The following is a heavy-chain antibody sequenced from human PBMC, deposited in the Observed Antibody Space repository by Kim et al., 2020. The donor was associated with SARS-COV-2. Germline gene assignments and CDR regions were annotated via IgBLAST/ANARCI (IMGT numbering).Heavy chain of an antibody. J-gene: IGHJ4*02. D-gene: IGHD1-26*01. CDR3: VKGGGYANPFDC. CDR1: GGSISNYY. V-gene: IGHV4-4*09. CDR2: IYNTGST. Sequence: SETLSLTCSVSGGSISNYYWSWIRQPPGKGLEWIGYIYNTGSTKYNPALKSRVAISVNTSKNQFSLKVTSVSAADTAVYFCVKGGGYANPFDCCGQATLVTVST.